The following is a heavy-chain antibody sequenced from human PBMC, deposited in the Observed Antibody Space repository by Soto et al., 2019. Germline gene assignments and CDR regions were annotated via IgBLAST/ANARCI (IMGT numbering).Heavy chain of an antibody. CDR3: ARRITTTVAVQGGAPDKYYFDS. J-gene: IGHJ4*02. V-gene: IGHV4-34*01. D-gene: IGHD3-22*01. CDR1: GGSFSGYY. Sequence: SETLSLTCAVYGGSFSGYYWSWIRQPPGKGLEWIGEVNHSGNTNENPSLKSRVTISVDTSKNQFSLKLRSVTAADAAVYYCARRITTTVAVQGGAPDKYYFDSWGQG. CDR2: VNHSGNT.